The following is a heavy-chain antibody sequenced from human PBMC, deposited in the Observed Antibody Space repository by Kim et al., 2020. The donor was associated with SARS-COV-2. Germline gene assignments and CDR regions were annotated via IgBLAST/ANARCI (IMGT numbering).Heavy chain of an antibody. J-gene: IGHJ6*02. Sequence: GGSLRLSCAASGFTFSSYAMHWVRQAPGKGLEWVAVISYDGSNKYYADSVKGRFTISRDNSKNTLYLQMNSLRAEDTAVYYCAREWALYSGSQGDYYYGMDVWGQGTTVTVSS. D-gene: IGHD1-26*01. V-gene: IGHV3-30-3*01. CDR3: AREWALYSGSQGDYYYGMDV. CDR1: GFTFSSYA. CDR2: ISYDGSNK.